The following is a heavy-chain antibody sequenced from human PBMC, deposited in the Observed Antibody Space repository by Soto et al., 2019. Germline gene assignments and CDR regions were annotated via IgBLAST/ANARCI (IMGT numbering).Heavy chain of an antibody. CDR3: AKDFFDCSGGSCYWNWFDP. CDR2: ISGSGGST. Sequence: GGSLRLSCAASGFTFSSYAMSGVRQAPGKGLEWVSAISGSGGSTYYADSVKGRFTISRDNSKNTLYLQMNSLRAEDTAVYYCAKDFFDCSGGSCYWNWFDPWGQGTLVTVSS. J-gene: IGHJ5*02. D-gene: IGHD2-15*01. CDR1: GFTFSSYA. V-gene: IGHV3-23*01.